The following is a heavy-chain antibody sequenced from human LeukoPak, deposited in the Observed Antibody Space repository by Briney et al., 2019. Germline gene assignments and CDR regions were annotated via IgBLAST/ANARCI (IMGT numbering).Heavy chain of an antibody. D-gene: IGHD3-10*01. CDR3: ARDSGKYRRGENWFDP. CDR2: IYYSGST. Sequence: SETLSLTCTVSGGSISSGGHYWSWIRQHPGKGLEWIGYIYYSGSTYYNPSLKSRVTISVDTSKNQFSLKLSSVTAADTAVYYCARDSGKYRRGENWFDPWGQGTLVTVSS. J-gene: IGHJ5*02. CDR1: GGSISSGGHY. V-gene: IGHV4-31*03.